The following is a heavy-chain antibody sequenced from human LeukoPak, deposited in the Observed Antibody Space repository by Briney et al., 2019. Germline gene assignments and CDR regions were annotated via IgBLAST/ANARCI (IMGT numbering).Heavy chain of an antibody. CDR2: IYYSGST. CDR3: ARDIRYSSWLYFDY. V-gene: IGHV4-30-4*01. Sequence: SETLSLTCTVSGGSISSGDYYWSWIRQPPGKGLEWIGYIYYSGSTYYNPSLKSRVTISVDTSKNQFSLKLSSVTAADTAVYYYARDIRYSSWLYFDYWGQGTLVTVSS. CDR1: GGSISSGDYY. J-gene: IGHJ4*02. D-gene: IGHD6-19*01.